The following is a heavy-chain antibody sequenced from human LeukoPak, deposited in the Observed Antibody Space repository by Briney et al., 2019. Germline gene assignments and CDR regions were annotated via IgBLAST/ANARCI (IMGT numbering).Heavy chain of an antibody. Sequence: GGSLRLSCAASGFTFSSYSMNWVRQAPGKGLEWVSSISSSSSYIYYADSVKGRFTISRDNAKNSLYLQMNSLRAEDTAVYYCARARRDDYGDYEGGQGTLVTVSS. CDR2: ISSSSSYI. D-gene: IGHD4-17*01. J-gene: IGHJ4*02. CDR1: GFTFSSYS. CDR3: ARARRDDYGDYE. V-gene: IGHV3-21*04.